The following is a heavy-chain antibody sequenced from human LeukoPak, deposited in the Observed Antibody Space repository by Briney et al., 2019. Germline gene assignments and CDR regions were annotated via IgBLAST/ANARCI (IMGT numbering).Heavy chain of an antibody. CDR3: ARSYSSWSEYFQH. D-gene: IGHD6-13*01. CDR1: GGSISSYY. Sequence: SETLSLTCTVSGGSISSYYWSWIRQPPGKGLEWTGYIYYSGSTNYNPSLKSRVTISVDTSKNQFSLKLSSVTAADTAVYYCARSYSSWSEYFQHWGQGTLVTVSS. J-gene: IGHJ1*01. CDR2: IYYSGST. V-gene: IGHV4-59*01.